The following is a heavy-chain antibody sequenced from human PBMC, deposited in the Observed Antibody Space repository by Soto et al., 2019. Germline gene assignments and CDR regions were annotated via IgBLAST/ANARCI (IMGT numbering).Heavy chain of an antibody. Sequence: EVQLLESGGGLVQPGGSLRLSCAASGFTFSSYAMTWVRQAPGKGLEWVSALSGSGVSPYYAHSVKGRFTISRDNSKNTLYLQRNSLGAEATTVYYWAKGGGSKDYYDTSGYYLYCYSAMDVWGQGTTVTVSS. V-gene: IGHV3-23*01. J-gene: IGHJ6*02. CDR3: AKGGGSKDYYDTSGYYLYCYSAMDV. D-gene: IGHD3-22*01. CDR2: LSGSGVSP. CDR1: GFTFSSYA.